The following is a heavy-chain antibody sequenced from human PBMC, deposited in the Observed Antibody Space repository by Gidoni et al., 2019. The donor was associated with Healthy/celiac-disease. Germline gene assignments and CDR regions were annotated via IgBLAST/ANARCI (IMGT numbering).Heavy chain of an antibody. Sequence: EVQLVESGGGLVQPGRSLRLSCAASGFPFADYAMHWVRQAPGKGLEWVSGISWNSGSIGYADSVKGRFTISRDNAKNSLYLQMNSLRAEDTALYYCAKDRGNYYYDSSGFDYWGQGTLVTVSS. CDR2: ISWNSGSI. V-gene: IGHV3-9*01. CDR1: GFPFADYA. CDR3: AKDRGNYYYDSSGFDY. D-gene: IGHD3-22*01. J-gene: IGHJ4*02.